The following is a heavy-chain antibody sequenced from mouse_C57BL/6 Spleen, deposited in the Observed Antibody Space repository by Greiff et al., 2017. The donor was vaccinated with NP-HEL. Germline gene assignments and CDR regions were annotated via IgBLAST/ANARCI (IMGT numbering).Heavy chain of an antibody. V-gene: IGHV1-64*01. J-gene: IGHJ3*01. CDR3: AILYDGYPPCAY. CDR1: GYTFTSYW. Sequence: VQLQQSGAELVKPGASVKLSCKASGYTFTSYWMHWVKQRPGQGLEWIGMIHPNRGSTNYNEKFKSKATLTVDKSSSTAYMQLSSLTSEDSAVYYCAILYDGYPPCAYGGQGTLVTVSA. CDR2: IHPNRGST. D-gene: IGHD2-3*01.